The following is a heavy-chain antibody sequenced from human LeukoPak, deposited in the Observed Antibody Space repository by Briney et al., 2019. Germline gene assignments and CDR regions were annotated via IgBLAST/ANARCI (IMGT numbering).Heavy chain of an antibody. CDR2: INSDGRST. CDR3: ARGGSTWYLPFDY. J-gene: IGHJ4*02. CDR1: GFTFSSYW. V-gene: IGHV3-74*01. Sequence: PGGSLRLSCAASGFTFSSYWMHWVRQAPGKGLVWVSRINSDGRSTDYADSVKGRFSISRDNAKNILYLHMSSLRAEDTAVYYCARGGSTWYLPFDYWGQGTLVTVSS. D-gene: IGHD6-13*01.